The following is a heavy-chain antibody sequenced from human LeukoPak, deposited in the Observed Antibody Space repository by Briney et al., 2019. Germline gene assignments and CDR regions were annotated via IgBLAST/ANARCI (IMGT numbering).Heavy chain of an antibody. J-gene: IGHJ4*02. CDR1: GYTFASYD. V-gene: IGHV1-8*01. Sequence: GASVTVSCKASGYTFASYDINWVRQAPRQGLEWMGWMNPDSTNTGYAQKFQGRVTMTRDTSMSTAYMELSSLTSEDTAVYYCARVPSLGYCSGGSCYRFDHWGQGTLVAVSS. D-gene: IGHD2-15*01. CDR3: ARVPSLGYCSGGSCYRFDH. CDR2: MNPDSTNT.